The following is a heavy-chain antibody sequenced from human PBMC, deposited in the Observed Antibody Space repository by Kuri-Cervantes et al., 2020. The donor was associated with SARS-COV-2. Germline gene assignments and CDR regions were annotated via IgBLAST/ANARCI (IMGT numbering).Heavy chain of an antibody. CDR3: AKDVDYYDSSGYYPDAFDI. Sequence: GESLKISCAASGFTFSNAWMSWVRQAPGKGLEWVADIKCDGSEKYYVDSVKGRFTISRDNSKNTLYLQMNSLRAEDTAAYYCAKDVDYYDSSGYYPDAFDIWGQGTMVTVSS. J-gene: IGHJ3*02. V-gene: IGHV3-7*01. D-gene: IGHD3-22*01. CDR1: GFTFSNAW. CDR2: IKCDGSEK.